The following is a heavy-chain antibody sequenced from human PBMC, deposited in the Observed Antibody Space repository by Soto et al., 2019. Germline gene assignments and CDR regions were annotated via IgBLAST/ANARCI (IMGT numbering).Heavy chain of an antibody. CDR2: IYYGGTT. V-gene: IGHV4-59*08. Sequence: SETLSLTCTVSGGTFIPDYWSWIRQPPGKGLEWVGYIYYGGTTSYNPSLKSRVTISLETSKSQFSLRLTSVTAADSAVYYCARLGAYYQSLVPWGPGTLVASPQ. CDR1: GGTFIPDY. J-gene: IGHJ5*02. D-gene: IGHD2-21*01. CDR3: ARLGAYYQSLVP.